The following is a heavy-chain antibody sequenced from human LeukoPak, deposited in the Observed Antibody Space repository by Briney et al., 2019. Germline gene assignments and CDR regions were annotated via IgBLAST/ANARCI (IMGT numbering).Heavy chain of an antibody. J-gene: IGHJ4*02. CDR1: GFTFSSYA. V-gene: IGHV3-64*01. Sequence: GGSLRLSCAASGFTFSSYAMHWVRQAPGKGLEYVSAISSNGGSTYYANSVKGRFTISRDNSKNTLYLQMNSLRGEDTAVYYCAKGSSISADYWGQGTLVTVSS. CDR3: AKGSSISADY. CDR2: ISSNGGST. D-gene: IGHD1-14*01.